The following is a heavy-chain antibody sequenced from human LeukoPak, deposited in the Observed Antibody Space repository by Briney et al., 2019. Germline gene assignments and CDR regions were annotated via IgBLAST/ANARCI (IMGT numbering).Heavy chain of an antibody. D-gene: IGHD4-17*01. CDR3: ARDTFYGDYEFNEYNWFDP. V-gene: IGHV4-39*07. J-gene: IGHJ5*02. Sequence: KPSETLSLTCTVSGGSISSSSYYWGWIRQPPGKGLEWIGSIYYSGSTYYNPSLKSRVTISVDTSKNQFSLKLSSATAADTAVYYCARDTFYGDYEFNEYNWFDPWGQGTLVTVSS. CDR2: IYYSGST. CDR1: GGSISSSSYY.